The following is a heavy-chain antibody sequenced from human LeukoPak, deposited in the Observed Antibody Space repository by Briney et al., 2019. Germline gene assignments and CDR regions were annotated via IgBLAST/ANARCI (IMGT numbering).Heavy chain of an antibody. CDR3: AGQRSYYYGSGSYSYWFDP. Sequence: SETLSLTCTVSGGSISSYYWSWIRQPPGKGLEWIGYIYTSGSTNYNPSLKSRVTISVDTSKNQFSLKLSSVTAADTAVYYCAGQRSYYYGSGSYSYWFDPWGQGTLVTVSS. CDR2: IYTSGST. J-gene: IGHJ5*02. V-gene: IGHV4-4*09. D-gene: IGHD3-10*01. CDR1: GGSISSYY.